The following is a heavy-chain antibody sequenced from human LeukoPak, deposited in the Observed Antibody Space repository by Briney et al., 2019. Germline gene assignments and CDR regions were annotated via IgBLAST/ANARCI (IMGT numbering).Heavy chain of an antibody. CDR2: FFATGSP. V-gene: IGHV4-61*02. D-gene: IGHD1-26*01. CDR1: GGSINSGNYY. CDR3: ARGIVSPRFYDYMDV. J-gene: IGHJ6*03. Sequence: PSETLSLTCTVSGGSINSGNYYWTWIRQPAGKGLEWIGRFFATGSPSSSHNPSLSGRASISVDTSKNQFSLQLSSVTAADSAVYFCARGIVSPRFYDYMDVWGKGTTVTVSS.